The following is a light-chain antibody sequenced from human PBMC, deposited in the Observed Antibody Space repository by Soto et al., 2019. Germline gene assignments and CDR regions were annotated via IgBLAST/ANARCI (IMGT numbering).Light chain of an antibody. CDR3: QQFNGWPRT. V-gene: IGKV3-15*01. Sequence: EIVMTQSPATLTVSPWARATLSCRASQSVSSNLAWYQQKPGQAPRLLIYGASTRATDIPARFSGSGSGTEFALTISSLQSEDFAVYYCQQFNGWPRTFGQGTKVDIK. CDR1: QSVSSN. J-gene: IGKJ1*01. CDR2: GAS.